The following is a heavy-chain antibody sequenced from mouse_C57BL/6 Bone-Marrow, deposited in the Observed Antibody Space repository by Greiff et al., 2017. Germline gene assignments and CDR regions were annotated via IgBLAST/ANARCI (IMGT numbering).Heavy chain of an antibody. Sequence: LVESGPELVKPGASVTISCKASGYAFSSSWMNWVKQRPGKGLEWIGRIYPGDGDTNYNGKFKGKATLTADKSSSTAYMQLSSLTSYDSAVYFCARNLWGFAYWGQGTLVTVSA. D-gene: IGHD6-1*01. CDR1: GYAFSSSW. CDR3: ARNLWGFAY. V-gene: IGHV1-82*01. J-gene: IGHJ3*01. CDR2: IYPGDGDT.